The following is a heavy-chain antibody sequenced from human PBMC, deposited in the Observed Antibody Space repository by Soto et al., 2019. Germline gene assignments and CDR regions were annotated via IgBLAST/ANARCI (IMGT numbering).Heavy chain of an antibody. Sequence: QVQLVQSGAGVKKPGSSVRVSCKVSGGTFISYTISWVRRPPGQGVEWMGRIIPIFGIANYAQKFQNRVTINADKSTSTAYMELSSLRSENKAVYYCARDKSRCSSTSCYSDLDAFDIWGQGTMVTVSS. D-gene: IGHD2-2*01. V-gene: IGHV1-69*08. J-gene: IGHJ3*02. CDR2: IIPIFGIA. CDR3: ARDKSRCSSTSCYSDLDAFDI. CDR1: GGTFISYT.